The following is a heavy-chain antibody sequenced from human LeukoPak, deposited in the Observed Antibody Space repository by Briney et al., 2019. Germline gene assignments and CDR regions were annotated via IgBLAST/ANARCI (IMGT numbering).Heavy chain of an antibody. J-gene: IGHJ3*02. CDR2: IIPIFGTA. V-gene: IGHV1-69*05. D-gene: IGHD6-19*01. CDR3: ARTVAGTDAFDI. Sequence: SVEVSCKASGGTFSSYAISWVRQAPGQGLEWMGGIIPIFGTANYAQKFQGRVTITTDESTSTAYMELSSLRSEDTAVYYCARTVAGTDAFDIWGQGTMVTVSS. CDR1: GGTFSSYA.